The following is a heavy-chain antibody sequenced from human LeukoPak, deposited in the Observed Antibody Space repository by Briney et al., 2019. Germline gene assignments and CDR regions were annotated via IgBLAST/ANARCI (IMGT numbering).Heavy chain of an antibody. J-gene: IGHJ4*02. D-gene: IGHD3-22*01. CDR3: ARDPLDSSGYYFDY. CDR2: IIPIFGTA. V-gene: IGHV1-69*13. CDR1: GGTFSSYA. Sequence: SVKVSCKASGGTFSSYAISWVRQAPGQGLEWMGGIIPIFGTANYAQKFQGRVTITADESTSTAYMELSSLRSEDTAVYYCARDPLDSSGYYFDYWGQGTLVTVSS.